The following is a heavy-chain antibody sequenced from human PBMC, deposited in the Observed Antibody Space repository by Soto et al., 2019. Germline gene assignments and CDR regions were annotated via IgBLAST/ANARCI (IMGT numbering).Heavy chain of an antibody. D-gene: IGHD3-10*01. Sequence: SETLSLTCTVSGGSISSYYWSWIRQPPGKGLEWIGYIYYSGSTNYNPSLKSRVTISVDTSKNQFSLKLSSVTAADTAVYYCARTTMVRGAGDAFDIWGQGTMVTVSS. J-gene: IGHJ3*02. CDR2: IYYSGST. CDR3: ARTTMVRGAGDAFDI. CDR1: GGSISSYY. V-gene: IGHV4-59*01.